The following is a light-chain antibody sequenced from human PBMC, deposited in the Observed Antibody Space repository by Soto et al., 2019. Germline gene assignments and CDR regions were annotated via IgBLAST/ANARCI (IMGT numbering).Light chain of an antibody. V-gene: IGKV3-15*01. Sequence: EIVMTQSPATLSVSPGERATLSCRASQSVSGNLAWYQQKPGQAPRLLIYDTSTRATAIPARFSGSGSGTESTLTISILQSEDFAVYYRQQYSKCPTFGQGTRLEIK. CDR3: QQYSKCPT. CDR2: DTS. CDR1: QSVSGN. J-gene: IGKJ5*01.